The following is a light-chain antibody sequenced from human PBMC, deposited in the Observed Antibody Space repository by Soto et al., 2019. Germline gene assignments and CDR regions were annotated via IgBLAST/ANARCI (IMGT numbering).Light chain of an antibody. CDR2: GAS. CDR3: QQYKNWPTLT. Sequence: EIVMTQSPATLSLSPGERATLSCRASQSVSSNLAWYQQKPGQAPRLLIYGASTRATGIPARFSGSGSGTEFTLTISSLQSADFAVYYGQQYKNWPTLTFGGGTKVDIK. J-gene: IGKJ4*01. V-gene: IGKV3-15*01. CDR1: QSVSSN.